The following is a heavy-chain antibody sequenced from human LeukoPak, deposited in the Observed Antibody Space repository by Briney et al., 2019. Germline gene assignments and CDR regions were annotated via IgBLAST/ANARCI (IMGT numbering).Heavy chain of an antibody. CDR3: ARGYCGGDCYSFHFDY. CDR1: GYSFTSYW. V-gene: IGHV5-51*01. Sequence: GESLKISCKGSGYSFTSYWIGWVRQMPGKGLEWMGIIYPGDSDTRYSPSFQGQVTISADKSISTAYLQWSSLKASDTAMYYCARGYCGGDCYSFHFDYWGQGTLVTFSS. D-gene: IGHD2-21*02. J-gene: IGHJ4*02. CDR2: IYPGDSDT.